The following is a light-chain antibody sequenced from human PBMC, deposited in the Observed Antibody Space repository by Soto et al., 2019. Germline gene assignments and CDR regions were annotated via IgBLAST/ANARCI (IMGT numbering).Light chain of an antibody. CDR2: KAS. CDR1: QGSKNW. Sequence: QGSKNWLAWYQQKPGEAPKLLIYKASTLESGVPSRFIGSGSETELAPPNTCLPSDPFSTYYLQQYLTPSPPCTFAQGTKVDIK. J-gene: IGKJ1*01. V-gene: IGKV1-5*03. CDR3: QQYLTPSPPCT.